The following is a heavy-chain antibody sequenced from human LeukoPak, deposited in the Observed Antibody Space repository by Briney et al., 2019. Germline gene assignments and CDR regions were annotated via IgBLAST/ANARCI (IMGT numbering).Heavy chain of an antibody. CDR3: AREPRRGHWFDP. V-gene: IGHV1-2*02. CDR1: GYTFTGNY. J-gene: IGHJ5*02. Sequence: ASVKVSCKXSGYTFTGNYMHWVRQAPGQGLEWMGWINPNSGGTNYAQKFQGRVTMTRDTSISTAYMELSRLRSDDTAVYYCAREPRRGHWFDPWGQGTLVTVSS. CDR2: INPNSGGT.